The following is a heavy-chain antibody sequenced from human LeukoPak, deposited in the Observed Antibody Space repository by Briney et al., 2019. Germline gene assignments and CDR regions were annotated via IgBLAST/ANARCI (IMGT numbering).Heavy chain of an antibody. CDR3: ARGRYYDILTGWTDYYYGMDV. V-gene: IGHV1-8*01. J-gene: IGHJ6*02. CDR2: MNPNSGNT. Sequence: ASVKVSCKASGDTFTSYDINWVRQATGQGLEWMGWMNPNSGNTGYAQKFQGRVTMTRNTSISTAYMELSSLRSEDTAVYYCARGRYYDILTGWTDYYYGMDVWGQGTTVTVSS. CDR1: GDTFTSYD. D-gene: IGHD3-9*01.